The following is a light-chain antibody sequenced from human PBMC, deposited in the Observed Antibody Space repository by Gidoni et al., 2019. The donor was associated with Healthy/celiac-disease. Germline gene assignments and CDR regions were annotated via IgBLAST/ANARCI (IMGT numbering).Light chain of an antibody. CDR1: QSISSW. CDR3: QQYNSYSVT. V-gene: IGKV1-5*01. Sequence: DLQMTQSPSTLSASVGDRVTITCRASQSISSWLDWYQQKPGKAPKLLIYDASSLESVVPSRFSGSGSGTEFTLTISSLQPDDFATYYCQQYNSYSVTFGGGTKVEIK. J-gene: IGKJ4*01. CDR2: DAS.